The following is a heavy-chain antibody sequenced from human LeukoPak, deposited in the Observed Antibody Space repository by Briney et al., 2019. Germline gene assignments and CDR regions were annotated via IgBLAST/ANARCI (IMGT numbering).Heavy chain of an antibody. CDR2: ISSSSRTI. Sequence: GGSLRLSCAASGFTFSSYSMNWVRQAPGKGLEWISYISSSSRTIYYADSVKGRFTISRDNAKNSLFLQMNSLRAEDTAVYYCARSNYYDSSGYPSFDNWGQGTLVTGSS. CDR3: ARSNYYDSSGYPSFDN. V-gene: IGHV3-48*04. D-gene: IGHD3-22*01. CDR1: GFTFSSYS. J-gene: IGHJ4*01.